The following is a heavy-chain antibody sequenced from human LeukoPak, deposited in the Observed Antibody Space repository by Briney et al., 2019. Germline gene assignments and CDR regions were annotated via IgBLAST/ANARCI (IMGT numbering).Heavy chain of an antibody. V-gene: IGHV3-7*04. CDR2: IKQDGSKK. CDR3: TRVGYIDEGIDY. D-gene: IGHD5-24*01. CDR1: GFPFSSYW. Sequence: GGSLRLSCVASGFPFSSYWMTWVRQAPGKGLEWVANIKQDGSKKSYVVSVKGRFTISRDNAKNSLYLQMNSLRAEDTAIYYCTRVGYIDEGIDYWGQGTLVTVSS. J-gene: IGHJ4*02.